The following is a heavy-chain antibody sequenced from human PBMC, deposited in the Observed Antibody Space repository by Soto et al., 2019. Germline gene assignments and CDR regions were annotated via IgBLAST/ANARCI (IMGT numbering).Heavy chain of an antibody. CDR1: GFTFSSYS. Sequence: EVQLVESGGGLVKPGGSLRLSCAASGFTFSSYSMNWVRQAPGKGLEWVSSISSSSSYIYYADSVKGRFTISRDNAKNSLYLQMNSRRAEDTAVYYCARLTDISPFGDYYYMDVWGKGTTVTVSS. D-gene: IGHD3-9*01. CDR3: ARLTDISPFGDYYYMDV. CDR2: ISSSSSYI. V-gene: IGHV3-21*01. J-gene: IGHJ6*03.